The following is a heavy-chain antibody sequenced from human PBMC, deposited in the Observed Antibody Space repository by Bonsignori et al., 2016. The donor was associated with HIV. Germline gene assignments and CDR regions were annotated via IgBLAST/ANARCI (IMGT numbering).Heavy chain of an antibody. CDR3: ARGPPYFYRGSGYLNY. CDR2: IKEDGTEE. Sequence: GGSLRLSCAASGFTFNSYWMSWVRKAPGKGLEWVANIKEDGTEEFYVASVKGRFTISRDNTKKSLYLQMNDLSGEDTAVYYCARGPPYFYRGSGYLNYWGPGTLVTVSS. V-gene: IGHV3-7*03. CDR1: GFTFNSYW. D-gene: IGHD2-15*01. J-gene: IGHJ4*02.